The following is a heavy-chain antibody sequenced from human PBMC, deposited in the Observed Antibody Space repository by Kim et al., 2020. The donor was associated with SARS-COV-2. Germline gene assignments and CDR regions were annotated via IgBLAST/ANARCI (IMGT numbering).Heavy chain of an antibody. D-gene: IGHD3-9*01. CDR3: AKDINILTGLDY. V-gene: IGHV3-43D*03. CDR1: GFTFDDYA. J-gene: IGHJ4*02. CDR2: ISWDGGST. Sequence: GGSLRLSCAASGFTFDDYAMHWVRQAPGKGLEWVSLISWDGGSTYYADSVKGRFTISRDNSKNSLYLQMNSLRAEDTALYYCAKDINILTGLDYWGQGTLVTVSS.